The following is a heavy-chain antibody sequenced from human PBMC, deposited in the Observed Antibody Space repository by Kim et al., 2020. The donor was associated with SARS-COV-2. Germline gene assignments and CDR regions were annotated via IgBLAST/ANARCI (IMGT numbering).Heavy chain of an antibody. D-gene: IGHD3-10*01. V-gene: IGHV4-39*01. CDR2: IYYSGST. Sequence: SETLSLTCTVSGGSISSSSYYWGWIRQPPGKGLEWIGSIYYSGSTYYNPSLKSRVTISVDTSKNQFSLKLSSVTAADTAVYYCASHPVLLWFGELLSPFDYWGQGTLDTVSS. J-gene: IGHJ4*02. CDR1: GGSISSSSYY. CDR3: ASHPVLLWFGELLSPFDY.